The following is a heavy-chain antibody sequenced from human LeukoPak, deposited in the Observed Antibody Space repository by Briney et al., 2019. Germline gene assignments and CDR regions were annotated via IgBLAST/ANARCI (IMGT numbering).Heavy chain of an antibody. D-gene: IGHD3-10*01. CDR3: AKTLHSTHKLLWFGEAEYYFDY. CDR1: GFTLDDYA. V-gene: IGHV3-9*01. J-gene: IGHJ4*02. Sequence: PGGSLRLSCAASGFTLDDYAMHWVRQAPGKGLEWVSGISWNSGSIGYADSVKGRFTISRDNAKNSLYLQMNSLRAEDTALYYCAKTLHSTHKLLWFGEAEYYFDYWGQGTLVTVSS. CDR2: ISWNSGSI.